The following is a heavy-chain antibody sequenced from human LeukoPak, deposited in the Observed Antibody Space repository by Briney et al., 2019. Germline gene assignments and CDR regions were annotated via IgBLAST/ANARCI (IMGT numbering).Heavy chain of an antibody. J-gene: IGHJ4*02. V-gene: IGHV1-18*01. Sequence: GASVKVSCKASGYTFTSYGISWVRQPPGQGLEWMGWISAYNGNTNYAQKLQGRVTMTTDTSTSTAYMELRSLRSDDTAVYYCARDAAYDSSGYYLNWGQGTLVTVSS. CDR1: GYTFTSYG. CDR3: ARDAAYDSSGYYLN. CDR2: ISAYNGNT. D-gene: IGHD3-22*01.